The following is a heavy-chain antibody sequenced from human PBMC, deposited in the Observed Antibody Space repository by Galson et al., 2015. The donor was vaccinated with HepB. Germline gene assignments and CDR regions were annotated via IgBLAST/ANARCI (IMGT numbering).Heavy chain of an antibody. CDR3: ARDPDPYSSGWMGGY. CDR2: IIPIFGTA. V-gene: IGHV1-69*13. J-gene: IGHJ4*02. D-gene: IGHD6-19*01. Sequence: SVKVSCKASGGTFSSYAISWVRQAPGQGLEWVGGIIPIFGTANYAQKFQGRVTITADESTSTAYMELSSLRSEDTAVYYCARDPDPYSSGWMGGYWGQGTLVTVSS. CDR1: GGTFSSYA.